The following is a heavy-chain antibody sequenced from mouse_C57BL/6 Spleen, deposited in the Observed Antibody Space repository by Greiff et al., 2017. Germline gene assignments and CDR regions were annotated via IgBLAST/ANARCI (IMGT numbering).Heavy chain of an antibody. V-gene: IGHV5-17*01. CDR2: ISSGSSTI. D-gene: IGHD5-2*01. CDR1: GFTFSDYG. J-gene: IGHJ4*01. CDR3: AMEEYSSFMYY. Sequence: EVMLVESGGGLVKPGGSLKLSCAASGFTFSDYGMHWVRQAPEKGLEWVAYISSGSSTIYYADTVKGRFTISRDNAKNTLFLQMTSLRSEDTTMYYCAMEEYSSFMYYWGQGTSVTASS.